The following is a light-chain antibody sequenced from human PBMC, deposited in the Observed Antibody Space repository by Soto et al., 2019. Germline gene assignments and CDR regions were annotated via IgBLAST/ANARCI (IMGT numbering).Light chain of an antibody. J-gene: IGLJ1*01. CDR1: SSDVGSYNR. Sequence: QSVLTQPPSVSGSPGQSVVISCTGTSSDVGSYNRVSWYQQPPGTAPKLMIYDVISRPSGVPDRFSGSKSGNTASLTISGLQPEDEADYYCLSFTNSDTYVFGTGTKVTV. V-gene: IGLV2-18*02. CDR3: LSFTNSDTYV. CDR2: DVI.